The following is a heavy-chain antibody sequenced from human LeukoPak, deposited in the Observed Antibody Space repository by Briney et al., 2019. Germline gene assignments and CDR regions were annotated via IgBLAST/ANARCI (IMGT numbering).Heavy chain of an antibody. CDR1: GGSISSYY. CDR2: IYYSGST. V-gene: IGHV4-59*12. J-gene: IGHJ3*02. Sequence: IPSETLSLTCTVSGGSISSYYWSWIRQPPGKGLEWIGYIYYSGSTNYNPSLKSRVTISVETSKNEFSLKLRSVTAADTAMYYCARDQYYYDRSGYYAFDIWGQGTMVTVSS. D-gene: IGHD3-22*01. CDR3: ARDQYYYDRSGYYAFDI.